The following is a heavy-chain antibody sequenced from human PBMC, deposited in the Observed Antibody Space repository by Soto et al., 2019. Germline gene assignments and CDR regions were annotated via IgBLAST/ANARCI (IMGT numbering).Heavy chain of an antibody. D-gene: IGHD3-3*01. V-gene: IGHV1-8*01. CDR3: VLLGGFXH. CDR1: GYTFTSYN. J-gene: IGHJ4*02. CDR2: STSNSGNS. Sequence: ASVKVSCKASGYTFTSYNINWVRQAPGQGLEWVAGSTSNSGNSDYAQKFQGRLTVTRDTSISTAYMELSSLRSDDTAVYYCVLLGGFXHRGPGTLVNV.